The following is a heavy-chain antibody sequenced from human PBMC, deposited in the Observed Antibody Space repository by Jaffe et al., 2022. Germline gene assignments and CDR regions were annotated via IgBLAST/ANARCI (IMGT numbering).Heavy chain of an antibody. CDR2: INAGNGNT. D-gene: IGHD6-6*01. CDR3: ARDRSINTKGLKRLVADNGYFDY. Sequence: QVQLVQSGAEVKKPGASVKVSCKASGYTFTSYAMHWVRQAPGQRLEWMGWINAGNGNTKYSQKFQGRVTITRDTSASTAYMELSSLRSEDTAVYYCARDRSINTKGLKRLVADNGYFDYWGQGTLVTVSS. CDR1: GYTFTSYA. J-gene: IGHJ4*02. V-gene: IGHV1-3*01.